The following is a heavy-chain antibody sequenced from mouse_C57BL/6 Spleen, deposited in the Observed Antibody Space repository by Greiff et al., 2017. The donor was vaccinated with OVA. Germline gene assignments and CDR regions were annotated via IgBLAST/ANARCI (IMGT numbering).Heavy chain of an antibody. J-gene: IGHJ1*03. CDR2: IDPSDSYT. Sequence: QVQLQQPGAELVMPGASVKLSCKASGYTFTSYWMHWVKQRPGQGLEWIGEIDPSDSYTNYNQKFKGKSTLTVDKSSSTAYMQLSSLTSEDSAVYYCARHYSDVWGTGTTVTVSS. CDR1: GYTFTSYW. V-gene: IGHV1-69*01. CDR3: ARHYSDV.